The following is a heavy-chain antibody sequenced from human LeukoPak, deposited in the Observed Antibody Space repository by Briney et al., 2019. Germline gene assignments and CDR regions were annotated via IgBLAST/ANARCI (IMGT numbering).Heavy chain of an antibody. CDR3: ARVVANYYDSSGYSIPDY. CDR2: ISSSSRYI. V-gene: IGHV3-21*01. D-gene: IGHD3-22*01. J-gene: IGHJ4*02. CDR1: GFTFSSYS. Sequence: GGSLRLSCAASGFTFSSYSMNWVRQAPGKGLEWVSSISSSSRYIYYADSVKGRFTISRDNAKNSLYLQMNSLRAEDTAVYYCARVVANYYDSSGYSIPDYWGQGTLVTVSS.